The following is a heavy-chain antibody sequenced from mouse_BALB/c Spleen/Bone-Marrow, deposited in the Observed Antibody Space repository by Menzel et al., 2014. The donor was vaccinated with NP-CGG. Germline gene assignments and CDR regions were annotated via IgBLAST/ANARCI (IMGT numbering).Heavy chain of an antibody. J-gene: IGHJ4*01. CDR3: ARSFYGRSMDY. V-gene: IGHV1S56*01. Sequence: VQLKQSGPELMKPGASVRISCRASGYTFTSYYIHWLKQRPGQGLEWIGWIYPGNVNTKYNEKFKGKATLTADKSSGTAYMQLSSLTSEDSAVYFCARSFYGRSMDYWGQGTSVTVSS. CDR1: GYTFTSYY. D-gene: IGHD1-1*01. CDR2: IYPGNVNT.